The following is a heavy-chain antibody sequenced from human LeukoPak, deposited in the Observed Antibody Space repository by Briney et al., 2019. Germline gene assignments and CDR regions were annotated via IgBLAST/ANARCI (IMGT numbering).Heavy chain of an antibody. V-gene: IGHV1-2*02. D-gene: IGHD3-22*01. CDR2: INPNSGGT. J-gene: IGHJ3*02. CDR1: GYTFTGYY. CDR3: ARVRSYYDSSGYYYRAFDI. Sequence: ASVKVSCKASGYTFTGYYMHWVRQAPGQGLEWMGWINPNSGGTNYAQKFQGRVTMTRDTSISTAYMELSRLRSDDTAVYYCARVRSYYDSSGYYYRAFDIWGQGTMVTVSS.